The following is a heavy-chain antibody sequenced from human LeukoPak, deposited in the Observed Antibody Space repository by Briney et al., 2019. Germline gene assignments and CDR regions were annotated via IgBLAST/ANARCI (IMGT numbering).Heavy chain of an antibody. CDR3: VGVNYYDTSLGFA. Sequence: ESGPTLVNPTQTLTLTCTFSGFSLSTRGMCVSWIRQPPGKALEWLARIDWDDDKYYSTSLKTRLTISKDTSKNQVVLTVTNMDPVDTATYYCVGVNYYDTSLGFAWGQGTLVTVSS. V-gene: IGHV2-70*11. D-gene: IGHD3-22*01. CDR2: IDWDDDK. J-gene: IGHJ4*02. CDR1: GFSLSTRGMC.